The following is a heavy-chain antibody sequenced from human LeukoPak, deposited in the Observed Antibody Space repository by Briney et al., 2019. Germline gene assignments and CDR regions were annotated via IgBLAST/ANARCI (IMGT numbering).Heavy chain of an antibody. CDR1: GFTFSSYG. CDR2: IRHDGSNK. CDR3: AKGTHYYDSSGYWNWFDP. V-gene: IGHV3-30*02. D-gene: IGHD3-22*01. J-gene: IGHJ5*02. Sequence: GGSLRLSCAASGFTFSSYGMHWVRQAPGKGLEWVAFIRHDGSNKYYADSVKGRFTISRDNSKNTLYLQMNSLRAEDKAVYYCAKGTHYYDSSGYWNWFDPWGQGTLVTVSS.